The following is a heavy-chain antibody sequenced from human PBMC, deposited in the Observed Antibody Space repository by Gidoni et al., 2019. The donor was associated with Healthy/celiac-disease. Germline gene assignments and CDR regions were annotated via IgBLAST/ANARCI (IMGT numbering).Heavy chain of an antibody. CDR3: ARELQITMIVETLFDY. Sequence: QVQLVESGGGVVQPGRSLRLSCAASGFTFSSYGMHWVRQAPGKGLEWGAVIWYDGSNKYYADSVKGRFTISRDNSKNTLYLQMNSLRAEDTAVYYCARELQITMIVETLFDYWGQGTLVSVSS. CDR1: GFTFSSYG. CDR2: IWYDGSNK. D-gene: IGHD3-22*01. J-gene: IGHJ4*02. V-gene: IGHV3-33*01.